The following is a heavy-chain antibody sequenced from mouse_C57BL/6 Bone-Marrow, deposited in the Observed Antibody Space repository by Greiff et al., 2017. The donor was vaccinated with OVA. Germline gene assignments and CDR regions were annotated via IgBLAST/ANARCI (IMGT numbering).Heavy chain of an antibody. V-gene: IGHV5-12*01. CDR1: GFTFSDYY. CDR2: ISNGGGST. J-gene: IGHJ3*01. Sequence: EVKLEESGGGLVQPGGSLKLSCAASGFTFSDYYMYWVRQTPEKRLEWVAYISNGGGSTYYPDTVKGRFTISRDNAKNTLYLQMSRLKSEDTAMYYCALSSRPDWFAYWGQGTLVTVSA. CDR3: ALSSRPDWFAY.